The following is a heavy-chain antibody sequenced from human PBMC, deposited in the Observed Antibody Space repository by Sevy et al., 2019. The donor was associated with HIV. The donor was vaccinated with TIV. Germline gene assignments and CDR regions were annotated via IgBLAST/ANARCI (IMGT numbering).Heavy chain of an antibody. D-gene: IGHD2-15*01. Sequence: GGSLRLSCAASGFTFRRYATHWVRQAPGQGLESVAGISYDGGKTYHADSVKGRFTISRDNSENTLYLQMNSLRAEDTAVYYCTRDGGGDYFDYWGLGTLVTVSS. J-gene: IGHJ4*02. CDR1: GFTFRRYA. V-gene: IGHV3-30*04. CDR3: TRDGGGDYFDY. CDR2: ISYDGGKT.